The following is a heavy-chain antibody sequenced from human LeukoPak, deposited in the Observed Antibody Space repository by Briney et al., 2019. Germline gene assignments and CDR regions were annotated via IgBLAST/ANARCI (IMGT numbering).Heavy chain of an antibody. J-gene: IGHJ3*02. CDR2: IYPGDSDT. CDR3: ARTTGTTWDAFDI. CDR1: GYSFTNYW. V-gene: IGHV5-51*01. Sequence: GESLKISCKGSGYSFTNYWIGWVRQMPGKGLEWMGIIYPGDSDTRYSPSFQGQVTISADKSISTAYLQWSSLKASDTAMYYCARTTGTTWDAFDIWGQGTMVTVSS. D-gene: IGHD1-1*01.